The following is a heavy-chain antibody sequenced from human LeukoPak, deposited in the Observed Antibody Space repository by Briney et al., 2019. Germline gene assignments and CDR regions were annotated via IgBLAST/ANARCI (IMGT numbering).Heavy chain of an antibody. J-gene: IGHJ6*02. D-gene: IGHD2-15*01. CDR1: GFTFSSYA. CDR2: ISGSGGST. Sequence: GGSLRLSCAASGFTFSSYAMSWVRKAPGKGLKWVSAISGSGGSTYYADSVKGRFTISRDNSKNTLYLQMNSLRAEDTAVYYCASPNCSGGSCYGYYYYGMDVWGQGTTVTVSS. V-gene: IGHV3-23*01. CDR3: ASPNCSGGSCYGYYYYGMDV.